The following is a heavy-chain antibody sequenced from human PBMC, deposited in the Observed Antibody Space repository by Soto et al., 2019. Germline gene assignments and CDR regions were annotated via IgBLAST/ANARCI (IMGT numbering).Heavy chain of an antibody. V-gene: IGHV4-4*02. J-gene: IGHJ4*02. CDR1: SGSISSSNW. Sequence: QVQLQESGPGLVKPSGTLSLTCAVSSGSISSSNWWSWVHQPPGKGLEWIGEIYHSGSTNYNPSLKSRVTISVDKSKNQFSLKLSSVTAADTAVYYCARARYCSGGSCNTFDYWGQGTLVTVSS. D-gene: IGHD2-15*01. CDR2: IYHSGST. CDR3: ARARYCSGGSCNTFDY.